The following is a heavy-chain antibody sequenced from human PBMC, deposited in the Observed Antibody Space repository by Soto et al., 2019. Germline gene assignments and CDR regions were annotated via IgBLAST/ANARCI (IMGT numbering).Heavy chain of an antibody. Sequence: ASVKVSCKASGYTFTSYDINWVRQATGQGLEWMGWMNPNSGNTGYAQKFQGRVTMTRNTSISTAYMELSSLRSEDTAVFYCARGLANVRFLTGYRDWCFDLWGRGTLVTVSS. D-gene: IGHD3-9*01. J-gene: IGHJ2*01. CDR1: GYTFTSYD. V-gene: IGHV1-8*01. CDR2: MNPNSGNT. CDR3: ARGLANVRFLTGYRDWCFDL.